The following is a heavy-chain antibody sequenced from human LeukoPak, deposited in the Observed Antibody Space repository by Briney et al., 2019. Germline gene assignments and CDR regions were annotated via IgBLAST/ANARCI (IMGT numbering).Heavy chain of an antibody. V-gene: IGHV3-7*03. Sequence: GGSLRLSCAASGFTFKNNWMAWVRQAPGKGLEWLANIKEDGSVKNYVDSVKGRFTISRDNAKNSLYLQMDSLRAEDTALYYCAKDSEVVGTIVDYWGQGTLVIVSS. CDR1: GFTFKNNW. D-gene: IGHD2-2*01. CDR2: IKEDGSVK. J-gene: IGHJ4*02. CDR3: AKDSEVVGTIVDY.